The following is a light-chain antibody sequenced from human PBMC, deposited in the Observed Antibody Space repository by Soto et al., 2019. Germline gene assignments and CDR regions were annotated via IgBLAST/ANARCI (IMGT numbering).Light chain of an antibody. CDR3: SSYTSSITYV. V-gene: IGLV2-14*01. CDR1: SSDVGGYNY. J-gene: IGLJ1*01. Sequence: QSVLTQPASVSGSPGQSITISCTGTSSDVGGYNYVSWYQQHPGKAPKLMIYEVSNRPSGVSIRFPGSKSGNTASLTISGLQAADEADYYCSSYTSSITYVFGTGTKVTVL. CDR2: EVS.